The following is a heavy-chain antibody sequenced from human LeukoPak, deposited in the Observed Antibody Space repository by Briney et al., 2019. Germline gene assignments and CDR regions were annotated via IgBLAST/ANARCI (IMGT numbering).Heavy chain of an antibody. CDR1: GFTFSSYA. Sequence: GGSLRLSCAASGFTFSSYAMSWVRQAPGKGLEWVSIISGNGGDTYYAGSVKGRFTISRDDAKNTLYLEMNSLRAEDTAVYYCARDWQGYSYGYWGQGTLVTVSS. D-gene: IGHD5-18*01. CDR2: ISGNGGDT. V-gene: IGHV3-23*01. J-gene: IGHJ4*02. CDR3: ARDWQGYSYGY.